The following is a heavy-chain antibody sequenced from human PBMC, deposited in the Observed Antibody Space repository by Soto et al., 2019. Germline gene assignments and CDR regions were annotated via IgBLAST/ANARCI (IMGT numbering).Heavy chain of an antibody. CDR2: IWYDGSNK. CDR1: GFTFSSYG. Sequence: QVQLVESGGGVVQPGRSLRLSCAASGFTFSSYGMHWVRQAPGKGLECVAVIWYDGSNKYYADSVKGRFTISRDNSKNTLYLQMNSLRAEDTAVYYCAKDQGAYTGDGMDVWGQGTTVTVSS. V-gene: IGHV3-33*06. J-gene: IGHJ6*02. D-gene: IGHD2-21*01. CDR3: AKDQGAYTGDGMDV.